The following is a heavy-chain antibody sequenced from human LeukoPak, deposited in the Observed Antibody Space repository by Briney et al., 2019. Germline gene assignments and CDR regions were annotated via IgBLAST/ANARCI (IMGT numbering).Heavy chain of an antibody. V-gene: IGHV3-30-3*01. Sequence: GRSLRLSCAASGFTFSSYAMHWVRQAPGKGLEWVAVISYDGSNKYYADSVKGRFTISRDNSKNTLYLQMNSLRAEDTAVYYCARDPTGHSSSWYHDGYWGQGTLVTVSS. CDR3: ARDPTGHSSSWYHDGY. CDR1: GFTFSSYA. J-gene: IGHJ4*02. CDR2: ISYDGSNK. D-gene: IGHD6-13*01.